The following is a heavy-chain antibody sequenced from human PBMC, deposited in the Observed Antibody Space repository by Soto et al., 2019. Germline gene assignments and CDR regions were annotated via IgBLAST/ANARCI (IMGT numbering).Heavy chain of an antibody. CDR2: IYTSGGT. J-gene: IGHJ4*02. V-gene: IGHV4-4*07. CDR1: GGSIISNY. CDR3: ARGYFYGDTFDY. Sequence: PSETLSLTCTISGGSIISNYCNLSRQSAWRGLEWTGRIYTSGGTNYNPSLKSRVTMSVDTSKKQFSLNLSSVTAADTAVYYCARGYFYGDTFDYWGQGTLVTVSS. D-gene: IGHD5-18*01.